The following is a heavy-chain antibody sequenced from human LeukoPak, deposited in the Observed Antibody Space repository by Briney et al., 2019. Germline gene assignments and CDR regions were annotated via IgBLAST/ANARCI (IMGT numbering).Heavy chain of an antibody. D-gene: IGHD3-10*01. Sequence: GGSLRLSCTASGFTIGNRWMHWVHQAPGRGLVWVARIFGDATGASYADSVRGRFTVSRDNSKNTLYLQMNSLRAEDTALYYCAKCAWFGDAPGGDYWGQGTLVTVSS. CDR2: IFGDATGA. CDR3: AKCAWFGDAPGGDY. J-gene: IGHJ4*02. V-gene: IGHV3-74*01. CDR1: GFTIGNRW.